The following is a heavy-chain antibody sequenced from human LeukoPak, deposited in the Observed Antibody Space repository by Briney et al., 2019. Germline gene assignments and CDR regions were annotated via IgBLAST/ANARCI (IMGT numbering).Heavy chain of an antibody. D-gene: IGHD4-17*01. CDR2: IWYDGSNK. CDR3: ARDYGAEYYFDY. Sequence: GRSLRLSCAASGFTFSSYGMHWVRQDPGKGLEWVAVIWYDGSNKYYADSVKGRFTISRDNSKNTLYLQMNSLRAEDTAVYYCARDYGAEYYFDYWGQGTLVTVSS. J-gene: IGHJ4*02. V-gene: IGHV3-33*01. CDR1: GFTFSSYG.